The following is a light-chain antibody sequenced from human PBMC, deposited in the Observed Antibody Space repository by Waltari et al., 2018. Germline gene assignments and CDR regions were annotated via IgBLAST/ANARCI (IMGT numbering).Light chain of an antibody. CDR2: DVT. V-gene: IGLV2-14*03. CDR3: SSFTSSTTGI. Sequence: SALTQPDSVSGSPGQSITISCSGISSDSGGYNYVSWYQQHPGEAPKVIIYDVTNRPSGVSNRFSGSKSGSSASLTISGLQPKDEADYYCSSFTSSTTGIFGGGTKLTVL. J-gene: IGLJ2*01. CDR1: SSDSGGYNY.